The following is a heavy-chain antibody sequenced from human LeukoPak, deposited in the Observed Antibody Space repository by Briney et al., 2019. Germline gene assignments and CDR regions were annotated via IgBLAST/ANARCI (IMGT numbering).Heavy chain of an antibody. CDR3: AKGSYYDSSGSFYFDY. J-gene: IGHJ4*02. D-gene: IGHD3-22*01. Sequence: GGSLRLSCAASGFTFSSYSMNWVRQAPGKGLEWVSSISSNSSYIYYADSVKGRFTISRDNAKNPLYLQMNSLRAEDTAVYYCAKGSYYDSSGSFYFDYWGQGTLVTVSS. CDR2: ISSNSSYI. CDR1: GFTFSSYS. V-gene: IGHV3-21*01.